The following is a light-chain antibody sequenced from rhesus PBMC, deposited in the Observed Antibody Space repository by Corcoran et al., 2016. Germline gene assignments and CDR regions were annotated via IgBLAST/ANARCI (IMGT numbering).Light chain of an antibody. J-gene: IGKJ2*01. CDR2: KAS. Sequence: DIQMTQSPSSLSASVGDRVTITCRASQGISSWLAWYQQTPGKVPKLLIYKASSLQRGVPSRFSGSGSGTDFTLTISSLQPEDFATYYCQQYNSAPYSFGQGPKVEIK. CDR1: QGISSW. V-gene: IGKV1-21*01. CDR3: QQYNSAPYS.